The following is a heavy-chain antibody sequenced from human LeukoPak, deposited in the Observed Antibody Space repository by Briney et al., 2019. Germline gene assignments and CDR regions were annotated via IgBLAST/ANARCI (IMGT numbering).Heavy chain of an antibody. D-gene: IGHD3-10*01. J-gene: IGHJ4*02. Sequence: GGSLRLSCAASGFTFSSYAMSWVRQAPGKGLEWVSAISGSGGSTYYADSVKGRFTISRDNSKNTLYLQMNSLRAEDTAVYYCARDFSLWFGESTYWGQGTLVTVSS. CDR3: ARDFSLWFGESTY. V-gene: IGHV3-23*01. CDR1: GFTFSSYA. CDR2: ISGSGGST.